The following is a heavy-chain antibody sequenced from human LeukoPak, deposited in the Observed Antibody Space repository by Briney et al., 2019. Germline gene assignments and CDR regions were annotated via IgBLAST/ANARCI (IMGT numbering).Heavy chain of an antibody. CDR1: GFPFDSYA. V-gene: IGHV3-23*01. J-gene: IGHJ4*02. Sequence: GSLRLSCAASGFPFDSYAMNWVRPAPGKGLEWVSAISSSGGSTYYADSVKGRFTISRDNSKNTLYLQMNSLRAEDTAVYYCAKDDSADAATADFDYWGQGTLVTVSS. CDR2: ISSSGGST. D-gene: IGHD6-13*01. CDR3: AKDDSADAATADFDY.